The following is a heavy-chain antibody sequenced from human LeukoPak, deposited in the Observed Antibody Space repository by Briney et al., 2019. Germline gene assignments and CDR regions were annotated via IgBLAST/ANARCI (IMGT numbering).Heavy chain of an antibody. V-gene: IGHV3-30*04. J-gene: IGHJ6*02. CDR3: ARASEPSSGWYIGYYYGMDV. Sequence: GGSLRLSCAASGFTFSSYAMHWVRQAPGKGLEWVAVISYDGSNKYYADSVKGRFTISRDNSKNTLYLQMNSLRAEDTAVYYCARASEPSSGWYIGYYYGMDVWGQGTTVAVSS. CDR1: GFTFSSYA. D-gene: IGHD6-19*01. CDR2: ISYDGSNK.